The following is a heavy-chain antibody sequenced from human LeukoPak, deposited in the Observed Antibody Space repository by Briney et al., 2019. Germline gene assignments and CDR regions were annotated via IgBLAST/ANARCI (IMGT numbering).Heavy chain of an antibody. V-gene: IGHV1-2*02. J-gene: IGHJ4*02. CDR3: ARVGKYKNRRNFDY. CDR1: GYTFTGYY. D-gene: IGHD1-1*01. CDR2: INPNSGGT. Sequence: ASVKVSCKASGYTFTGYYMHWVRQAPGQGLEWMGWINPNSGGTNYAQKFQGRVTMTRDTSISTAYMELSRLRSEDTAVYYCARVGKYKNRRNFDYWGQGTLVTVSS.